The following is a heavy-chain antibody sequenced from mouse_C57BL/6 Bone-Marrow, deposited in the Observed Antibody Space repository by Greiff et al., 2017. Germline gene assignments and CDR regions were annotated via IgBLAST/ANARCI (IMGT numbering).Heavy chain of an antibody. J-gene: IGHJ4*01. CDR3: ARGVVARYAMDY. CDR1: GYAFTNYL. Sequence: VQLVESGAELVRPGTSVKVSCKASGYAFTNYLIEWVKQRPGQGLEWIGVINPGSGGTNYNEKVKGKATLTADKSSSTAYMQLSSLTSEDSAVYFCARGVVARYAMDYWGQGTSVTVSS. CDR2: INPGSGGT. D-gene: IGHD1-1*01. V-gene: IGHV1-54*01.